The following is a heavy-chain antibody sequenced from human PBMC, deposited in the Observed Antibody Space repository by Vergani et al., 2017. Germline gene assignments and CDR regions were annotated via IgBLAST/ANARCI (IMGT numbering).Heavy chain of an antibody. D-gene: IGHD3-10*01. CDR2: VYTSGMT. V-gene: IGHV4-61*02. Sequence: QVQLQESGPRLVRPSQTLSLTCTVSGGSINTGAYYWSWIRQPAGKGLKWIGRVYTSGMTNYNPPLKSRVTILVDRSKSQLSLKLTSVTAGDTAVYYCARELSYYYGSGSDHYNPYYYEGMDVWGAGTTVTVSS. CDR1: GGSINTGAYY. J-gene: IGHJ6*04. CDR3: ARELSYYYGSGSDHYNPYYYEGMDV.